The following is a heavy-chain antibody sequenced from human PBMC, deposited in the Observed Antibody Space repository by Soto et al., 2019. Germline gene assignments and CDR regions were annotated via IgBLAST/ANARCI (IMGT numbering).Heavy chain of an antibody. CDR3: ARADRHDAFDI. J-gene: IGHJ3*02. V-gene: IGHV3-64*02. CDR2: ISSNGGST. CDR1: GFTFSSYA. Sequence: GGSLRLSCAASGFTFSSYAMHWVRQAPGKGLEYVSAISSNGGSTYYADSVKGRFTISRDNSKNTLYLQMGSLRAEDMAVYYCARADRHDAFDIWGQGTMVTVSS.